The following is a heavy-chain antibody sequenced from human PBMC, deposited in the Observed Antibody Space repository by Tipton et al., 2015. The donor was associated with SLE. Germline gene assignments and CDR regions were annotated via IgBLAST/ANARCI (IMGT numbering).Heavy chain of an antibody. CDR3: ARATDWNLSPYV. J-gene: IGHJ6*04. CDR1: GGSISSGGYY. CDR2: IYYSGNT. D-gene: IGHD1-7*01. Sequence: LRLSCTVSGGSISSGGYYWTWIRQLPGKGLEWIGYIYYSGNTYYNPSLVSRLTISVDTSKDQFSLRLTSVTAADTAVYYCARATDWNLSPYVLGKGTTVTVSS. V-gene: IGHV4-31*03.